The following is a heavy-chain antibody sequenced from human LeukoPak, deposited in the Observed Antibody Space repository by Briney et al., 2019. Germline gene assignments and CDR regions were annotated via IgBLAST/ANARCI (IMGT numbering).Heavy chain of an antibody. CDR3: TTDRYALGLKAY. J-gene: IGHJ4*02. V-gene: IGHV3-15*01. CDR2: IKSKTYGGTT. Sequence: GGSLRLSCAASGFIFSNAWMSWVRHAPGKGLEWVGRIKSKTYGGTTDYAAPVKGRFTISRDDSKNTLYLQMNSLKTEDTAVYYCTTDRYALGLKAYWGQGTLVTVSS. D-gene: IGHD3-16*01. CDR1: GFIFSNAW.